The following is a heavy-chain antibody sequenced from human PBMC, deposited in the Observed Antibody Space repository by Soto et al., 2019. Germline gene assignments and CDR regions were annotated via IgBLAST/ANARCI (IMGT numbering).Heavy chain of an antibody. D-gene: IGHD5-12*01. Sequence: QLRLQESGSGVVKTSESLSLTCTVFGASMTNGGYSWSWIRQSPGRGLEWIGHITHLENTYFNPSFKSRLSMSIDRTKNQFSLKVTSMTAADKGRYFCVRGGGNDPFEYWGQGILVTVSS. CDR3: VRGGGNDPFEY. V-gene: IGHV4-30-2*06. CDR1: GASMTNGGYS. J-gene: IGHJ4*02. CDR2: ITHLENT.